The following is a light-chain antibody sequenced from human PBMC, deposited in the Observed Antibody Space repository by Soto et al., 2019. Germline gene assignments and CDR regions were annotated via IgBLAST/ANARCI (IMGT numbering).Light chain of an antibody. J-gene: IGKJ1*01. CDR1: QSVSSN. Sequence: EIVLTQSPGTLSLSPGERAILSCRASQSVSSNLAWYQQTPGQAPRLLIHGASTRATGFPARFSGSGSGTDFTLTISSLQSEDVAVYYCQQYNNWPWTFGQGTKVDIK. V-gene: IGKV3-15*01. CDR3: QQYNNWPWT. CDR2: GAS.